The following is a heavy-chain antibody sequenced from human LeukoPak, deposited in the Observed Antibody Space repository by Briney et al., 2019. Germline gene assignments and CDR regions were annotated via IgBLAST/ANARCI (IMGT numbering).Heavy chain of an antibody. CDR3: GYGRPTGY. CDR2: IISSSSTI. V-gene: IGHV3-48*02. CDR1: GFTFSSYS. J-gene: IGHJ4*02. Sequence: GGSLRLSCAASGFTFSSYSMNWVRQAPGKGLEWVSYIISSSSTIYYADSVKGRFTISRANAKNSLYLQMNSLRDEDTAVYRCGYGRPTGYWGQGTLVTVAS. D-gene: IGHD3-16*01.